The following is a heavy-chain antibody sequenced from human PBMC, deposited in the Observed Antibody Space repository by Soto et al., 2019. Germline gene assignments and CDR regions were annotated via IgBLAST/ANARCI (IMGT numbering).Heavy chain of an antibody. CDR2: ISYDGSNK. CDR3: ARDTSYYGSGVFDY. D-gene: IGHD3-10*01. CDR1: GFTFSSYA. V-gene: IGHV3-30-3*01. Sequence: GGSLRLSCAASGFTFSSYAMHWVRQAPGKGLEWVAVISYDGSNKYYADSVKGRFTISRDNSKNTLYLQMNSLRADDTAVFSCARDTSYYGSGVFDYWGQGTLVTVSS. J-gene: IGHJ4*02.